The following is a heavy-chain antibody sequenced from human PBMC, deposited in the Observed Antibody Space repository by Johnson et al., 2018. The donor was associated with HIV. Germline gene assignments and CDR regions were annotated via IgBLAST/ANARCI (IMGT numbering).Heavy chain of an antibody. CDR1: GFIFSTYG. CDR3: ARGRDFSSGLDGGAFDI. J-gene: IGHJ3*02. D-gene: IGHD6-19*01. Sequence: QVQLVESGGGVVQPGGSLRLSCAASGFIFSTYGMHWVRQAPGKGLEWVAFIRFDGTNEYYAAAVKGRFTISRDNSQNTLYLQMNSLRTEDTAVYTCARGRDFSSGLDGGAFDIWGQGTMVSVSS. CDR2: IRFDGTNE. V-gene: IGHV3-30*02.